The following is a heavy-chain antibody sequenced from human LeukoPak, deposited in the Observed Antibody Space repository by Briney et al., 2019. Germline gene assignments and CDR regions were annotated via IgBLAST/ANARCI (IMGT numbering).Heavy chain of an antibody. D-gene: IGHD3-22*01. CDR3: ASSGYYYDSSGYSPYYFDY. J-gene: IGHJ4*02. CDR1: GYTFTSYD. V-gene: IGHV1-8*02. CDR2: MNPNSGNT. Sequence: ASVKVSCKASGYTFTSYDINWVRQATGQGLEWMGWMNPNSGNTGYAQKLQGRVTMTTDTSTSTAYMELRSLRSDDTAVYYCASSGYYYDSSGYSPYYFDYWGQGTLVTVSS.